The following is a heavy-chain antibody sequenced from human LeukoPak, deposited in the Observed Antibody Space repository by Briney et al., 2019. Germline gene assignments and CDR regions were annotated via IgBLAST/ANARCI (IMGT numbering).Heavy chain of an antibody. Sequence: GGSLRLSCAASGFTFSSYWLNWVRQAPGKGLEWVANIKQDGSEKYYVDSVKGRFIISRDNAKNSLYLQMDSLRAEDTAVYYCAKSYSVTGTFPALDYWGQGTLVTVSS. CDR3: AKSYSVTGTFPALDY. V-gene: IGHV3-7*02. D-gene: IGHD6-19*01. CDR2: IKQDGSEK. CDR1: GFTFSSYW. J-gene: IGHJ4*02.